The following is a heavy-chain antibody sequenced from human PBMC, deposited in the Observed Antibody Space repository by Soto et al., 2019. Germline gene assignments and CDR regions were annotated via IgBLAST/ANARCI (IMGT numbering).Heavy chain of an antibody. D-gene: IGHD4-17*01. V-gene: IGHV3-30*18. CDR2: ISYDGRNE. CDR3: AKDRGALRWSEEHYYFDY. CDR1: GFTFSSYG. Sequence: SLRLSCAASGFTFSSYGMHWVRQAPGRGLEWVAVISYDGRNEYYADAVKGRFTISRDNSKNTLYLQTNSLRAEDTAVYYCAKDRGALRWSEEHYYFDYWGQGTLVTVSS. J-gene: IGHJ4*02.